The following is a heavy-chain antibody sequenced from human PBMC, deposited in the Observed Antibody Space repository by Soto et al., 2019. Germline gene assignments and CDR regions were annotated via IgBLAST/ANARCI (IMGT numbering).Heavy chain of an antibody. CDR1: GFTFSTYG. CDR2: ISYDGNNK. D-gene: IGHD4-17*01. V-gene: IGHV3-30*18. J-gene: IGHJ4*02. CDR3: AKDHLPSTVTTPGY. Sequence: QVQLVESGGGVVQPGRSLRLSCAASGFTFSTYGMHWVRQAPGKGLEWVAVISYDGNNKYYADSVKGRFTIARDNSKNTLFLQMDSLRAEDTAAYYCAKDHLPSTVTTPGYWGQGTLVTVSS.